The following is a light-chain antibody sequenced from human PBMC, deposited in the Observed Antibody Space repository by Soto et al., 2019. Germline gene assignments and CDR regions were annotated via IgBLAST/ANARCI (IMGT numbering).Light chain of an antibody. CDR3: QQYNYWPRT. CDR1: QSVTVN. V-gene: IGKV3-15*01. Sequence: EILMTQSPATLSVSPGERATLSCRASQSVTVNLAWYQQKPGQAPRLLIYNTSTRATGIPARFSGSGSGTEFTLTISSLQSEDFAVYYCQQYNYWPRTFGQGTKVEIK. CDR2: NTS. J-gene: IGKJ1*01.